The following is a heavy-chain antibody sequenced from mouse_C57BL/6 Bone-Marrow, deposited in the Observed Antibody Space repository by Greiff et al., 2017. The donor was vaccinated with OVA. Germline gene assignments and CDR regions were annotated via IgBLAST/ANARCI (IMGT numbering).Heavy chain of an antibody. CDR2: IDPSDSYT. CDR3: ARWITTVGDV. Sequence: VQLQQSGAELVMPGASVKLSCKASGYTFTSYWMHWVKQRPGQGLEWIGEIDPSDSYTNYNQKFKGKSTLTVDKSSSTAYMQLSSLTSEDSAVYYCARWITTVGDVWGTGTTVTVSS. V-gene: IGHV1-69*01. J-gene: IGHJ1*03. CDR1: GYTFTSYW. D-gene: IGHD1-1*01.